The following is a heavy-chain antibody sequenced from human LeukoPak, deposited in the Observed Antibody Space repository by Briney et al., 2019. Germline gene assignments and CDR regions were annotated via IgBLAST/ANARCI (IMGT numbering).Heavy chain of an antibody. CDR2: IYYSGST. V-gene: IGHV4-61*01. J-gene: IGHJ4*02. D-gene: IGHD5-24*01. CDR3: ARGLGDGYINYGGPYYFDY. CDR1: GGSVSSGSYY. Sequence: SQTLSLTCTVSGGSVSSGSYYWSWIRQPPGKGLEWIGYIYYSGSTNYNPSLKSRVTISVDTSKNQFSLKLSSVTAADTAVYYCARGLGDGYINYGGPYYFDYWGQGTLVTVSS.